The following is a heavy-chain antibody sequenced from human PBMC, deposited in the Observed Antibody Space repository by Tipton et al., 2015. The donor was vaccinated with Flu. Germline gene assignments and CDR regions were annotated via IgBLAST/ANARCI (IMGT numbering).Heavy chain of an antibody. Sequence: TLSLTCTVSGGSISSSSYSWGWIRQPPGKGLEWIGSIYYSGSTYYNPSLQSRVTISVDTSKNQFSLKLSSVTAADTAVYYCASLYYDFWSGYYGVDYWGQGTLVTVSS. CDR3: ASLYYDFWSGYYGVDY. V-gene: IGHV4-39*07. CDR1: GGSISSSSYS. D-gene: IGHD3-3*01. CDR2: IYYSGST. J-gene: IGHJ4*02.